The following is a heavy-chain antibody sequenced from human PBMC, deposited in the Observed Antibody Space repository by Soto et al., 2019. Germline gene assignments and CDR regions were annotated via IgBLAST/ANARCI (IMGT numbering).Heavy chain of an antibody. J-gene: IGHJ4*02. CDR1: GFTFSAVY. CDR2: ISSSGTSA. D-gene: IGHD6-19*01. V-gene: IGHV3-11*05. Sequence: QVQLEESGGGLVKPGGSLRLSCAASGFTFSAVYMSWLRQAPNKGLEYISYISSSGTSANYADSVKGRFTISRYNAKNSLYLQMNGLRAEDTAVYYCARDRGAVTGRYFDYWGQGALVTVSS. CDR3: ARDRGAVTGRYFDY.